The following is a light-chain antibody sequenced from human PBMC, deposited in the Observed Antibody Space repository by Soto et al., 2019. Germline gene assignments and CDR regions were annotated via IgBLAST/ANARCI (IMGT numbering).Light chain of an antibody. CDR1: QSISSW. Sequence: DIQMNQSPSTLSASVGERATITCRASQSISSWLAWYQQKPGKAPKLLIYKASGLESGVPSRFSGSGSGTDFTLTISSLQPDDFATYYCQQYNTYSTFGQGTRLEIK. J-gene: IGKJ5*01. V-gene: IGKV1-5*03. CDR2: KAS. CDR3: QQYNTYST.